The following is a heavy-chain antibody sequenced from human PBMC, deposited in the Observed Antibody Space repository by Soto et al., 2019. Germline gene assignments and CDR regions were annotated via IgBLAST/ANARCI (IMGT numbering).Heavy chain of an antibody. V-gene: IGHV3-30-3*01. CDR2: ISYDGSNK. Sequence: ESGGGVVPPGRSLRLSCAASGFTFSSYAMHWVRQAPGKGLEWVAVISYDGSNKYYADSVKGRFTFSRDNSKNTLYLQMNSLRAEDTAVYYCARIQLWNYWYFDLWGRGTLVTVSS. CDR1: GFTFSSYA. J-gene: IGHJ2*01. D-gene: IGHD5-18*01. CDR3: ARIQLWNYWYFDL.